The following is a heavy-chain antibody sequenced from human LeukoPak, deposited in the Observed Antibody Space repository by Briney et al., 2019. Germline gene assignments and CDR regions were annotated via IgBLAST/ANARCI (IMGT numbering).Heavy chain of an antibody. D-gene: IGHD6-6*01. V-gene: IGHV1-69*06. J-gene: IGHJ6*03. CDR1: GGTFSSYA. CDR2: IIPIFGTA. Sequence: GASVKVSCKASGGTFSSYAISWVRQAPGQGLEWMGGIIPIFGTANYAQKFQGRVTITADKSTSTAYMELSSLRSEDTAVYYCASEGSSSPKWFSRNYYYYYYMDVWAKGPRSPSP. CDR3: ASEGSSSPKWFSRNYYYYYYMDV.